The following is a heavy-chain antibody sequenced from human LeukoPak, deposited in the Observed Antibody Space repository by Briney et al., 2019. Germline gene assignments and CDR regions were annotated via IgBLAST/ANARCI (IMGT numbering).Heavy chain of an antibody. D-gene: IGHD3-22*01. V-gene: IGHV4-4*07. CDR2: IYTSGST. CDR1: GGFISSYF. J-gene: IGHJ4*02. CDR3: ARVKLNYYDSSGVQYYFDY. Sequence: SETLSLTCTVSGGFISSYFWSWIRQPAGKGLEWIGRIYTSGSTNYNPSLKSRVTMSVDTSKNQFSLKLSSVTAADTAVYYCARVKLNYYDSSGVQYYFDYWGQGTLVTVSS.